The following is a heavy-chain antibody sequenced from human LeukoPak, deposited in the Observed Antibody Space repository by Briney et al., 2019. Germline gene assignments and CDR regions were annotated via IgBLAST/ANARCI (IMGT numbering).Heavy chain of an antibody. V-gene: IGHV3-23*01. Sequence: PGGSLRLSCAASGFTFSSYGMTWVRQAPGKGLDWVSGISGSGARTDYADSMKGRFTISRDNAKNTLYLQMNSLRAEDTAVYYCAKGSQEWELLDAFDIWGQGTMVTVSS. CDR1: GFTFSSYG. CDR2: ISGSGART. CDR3: AKGSQEWELLDAFDI. D-gene: IGHD1-26*01. J-gene: IGHJ3*02.